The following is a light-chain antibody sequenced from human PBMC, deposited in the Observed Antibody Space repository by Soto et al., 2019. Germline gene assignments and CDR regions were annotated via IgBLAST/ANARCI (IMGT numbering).Light chain of an antibody. CDR2: GAS. J-gene: IGKJ2*01. Sequence: EIVLTQSPGTLSLSPGERATLSCRASQSISSTYLAWYQQRPGQAPRLLIYGASSSATGITDRFSGSWYATDFTLTISRPEPEDFAVYYCQQYGSSPPYTFGQGTNLEIK. CDR1: QSISSTY. CDR3: QQYGSSPPYT. V-gene: IGKV3-20*01.